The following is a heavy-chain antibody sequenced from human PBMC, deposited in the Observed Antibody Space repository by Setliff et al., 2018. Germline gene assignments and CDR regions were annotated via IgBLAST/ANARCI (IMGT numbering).Heavy chain of an antibody. CDR3: AKGYCSSTSCYVDY. D-gene: IGHD2-2*01. J-gene: IGHJ4*02. CDR2: ISWNSGIV. Sequence: GGSLRLSCAASGFTFDDYAMHWVRQAPGKGLEWVSGISWNSGIVAYADSVKGRFTISRDNAKNSLYLQMNSLRAEDMALHYCAKGYCSSTSCYVDYWGQGTLVTVSS. CDR1: GFTFDDYA. V-gene: IGHV3-9*03.